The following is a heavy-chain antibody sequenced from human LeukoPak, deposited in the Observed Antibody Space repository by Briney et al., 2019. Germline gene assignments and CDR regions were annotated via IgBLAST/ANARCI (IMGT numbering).Heavy chain of an antibody. Sequence: PGGSLRLSCAASGFTFRNYAMSWVRQAPGKGLEWVSGISVSGSNTYYVDSVKGRFTISRDNAQNSVYLQMSSLRGEDTAVYYCARDVGGSLDYWGQGTLVTVSS. CDR1: GFTFRNYA. J-gene: IGHJ4*02. CDR2: ISVSGSNT. V-gene: IGHV3-23*01. CDR3: ARDVGGSLDY. D-gene: IGHD1-26*01.